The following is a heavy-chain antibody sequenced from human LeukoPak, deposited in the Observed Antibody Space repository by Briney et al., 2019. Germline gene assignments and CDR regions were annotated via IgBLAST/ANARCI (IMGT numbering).Heavy chain of an antibody. CDR2: IYYSGST. Sequence: SETLSLTCTVSGGSISSSSYYWGWIRQPPGKGLEWIGSIYYSGSTYYNPSRKTRFTISVDTAKNQFSLKLSPVTAADTAVYYCARLKGTDMAWFDPWGQGTLVTVSS. CDR1: GGSISSSSYY. J-gene: IGHJ5*02. V-gene: IGHV4-39*01. CDR3: ARLKGTDMAWFDP. D-gene: IGHD5-24*01.